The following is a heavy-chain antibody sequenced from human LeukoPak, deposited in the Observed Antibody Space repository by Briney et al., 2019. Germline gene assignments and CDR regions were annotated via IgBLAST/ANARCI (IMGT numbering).Heavy chain of an antibody. V-gene: IGHV4-59*01. Sequence: PSETLSLTCTVSGGSISSYYWSWIRQPPGKGLEWIGYIYYSGSTNYNPSLKSRVTISVDTSKNQLSLKLSSVTAADTAVYYCARGRQQLALFDYWGQGTLVTVSS. CDR3: ARGRQQLALFDY. D-gene: IGHD6-13*01. J-gene: IGHJ4*02. CDR1: GGSISSYY. CDR2: IYYSGST.